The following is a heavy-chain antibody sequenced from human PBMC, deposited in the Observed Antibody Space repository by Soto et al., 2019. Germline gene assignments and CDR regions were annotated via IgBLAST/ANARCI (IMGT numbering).Heavy chain of an antibody. V-gene: IGHV4-39*01. D-gene: IGHD6-13*01. CDR3: AGHPGVAAPYY. CDR2: IYHSGSS. CDR1: GGSVTSSVYY. Sequence: KPSETLSLTCTVSGGSVTSSVYYWGWIRQPPGKGLERIASIYHSGSSYINPSLKSRVTISVDTSKNQFSLRLTSVTAADTAVYYCAGHPGVAAPYYLGQGTLVTVSS. J-gene: IGHJ4*02.